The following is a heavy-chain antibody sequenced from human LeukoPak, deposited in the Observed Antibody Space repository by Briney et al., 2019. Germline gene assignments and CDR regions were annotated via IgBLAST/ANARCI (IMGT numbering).Heavy chain of an antibody. D-gene: IGHD2-21*01. Sequence: GGSLRLSCAASGFTFSSYAMSWVRQAPGKGLEWVGRIRSKANSYATAYAASVKGRFTISRDDSKNTAYLQMNSLKTEDTAVYYCTRYGDYPFDYWGQGTLVTVSS. CDR3: TRYGDYPFDY. V-gene: IGHV3-73*01. CDR1: GFTFSSYA. J-gene: IGHJ4*02. CDR2: IRSKANSYAT.